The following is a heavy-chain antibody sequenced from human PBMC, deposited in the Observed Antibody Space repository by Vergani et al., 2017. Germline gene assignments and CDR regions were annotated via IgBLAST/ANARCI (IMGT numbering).Heavy chain of an antibody. CDR2: IWYDGSNK. Sequence: QVQLVESGGGVVQPGRSLRLSCAASGFTFSSYGMHWVRQAPGKGLEWVAVIWYDGSNKYYADSVKGRFTISKDISKNTLYLQMNSLRGDDTAVYYCARETRDTPSSLDCWGQGTLVTVSS. D-gene: IGHD5-24*01. V-gene: IGHV3-33*01. CDR1: GFTFSSYG. CDR3: ARETRDTPSSLDC. J-gene: IGHJ4*02.